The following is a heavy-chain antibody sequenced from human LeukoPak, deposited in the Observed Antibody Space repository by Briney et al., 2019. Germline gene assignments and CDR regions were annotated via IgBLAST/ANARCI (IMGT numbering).Heavy chain of an antibody. Sequence: SVKVSCKASGGTFSSYAISWVRQAPGQGLEWMGRIIPIFGTANYAQKFQGRVTITADESTSTAYMELRSLRSDDTAVYYCARGQGPAAKSFNDYWGQGTLVTVSS. J-gene: IGHJ4*02. D-gene: IGHD2-2*01. CDR1: GGTFSSYA. CDR2: IIPIFGTA. CDR3: ARGQGPAAKSFNDY. V-gene: IGHV1-69*15.